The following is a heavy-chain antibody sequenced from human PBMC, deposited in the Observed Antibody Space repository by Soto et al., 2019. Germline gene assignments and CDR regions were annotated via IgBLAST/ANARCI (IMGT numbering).Heavy chain of an antibody. Sequence: ASVKVSCKASENTFSTYSLHWVRQAPGQGLEWMGVINPTTTTTTDAQKFQGRVTMTRDTSTSTVFLELSSLRSGDTAVYFCARDLYSTSWYVRAFDMWCQGTMVTVS. D-gene: IGHD6-13*01. J-gene: IGHJ3*02. CDR2: INPTTTTT. CDR1: ENTFSTYS. CDR3: ARDLYSTSWYVRAFDM. V-gene: IGHV1-46*03.